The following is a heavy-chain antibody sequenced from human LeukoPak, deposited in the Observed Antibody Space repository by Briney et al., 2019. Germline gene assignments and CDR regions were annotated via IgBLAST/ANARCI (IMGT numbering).Heavy chain of an antibody. CDR3: AKDRYSYAFEYSDS. CDR2: IKQDGSEK. Sequence: GGSLRLSCAASGFTFSSYWMSWVRQAPGKGLEWVANIKQDGSEKYYADSVKGRFTISRDNSKNTLSLQVSSLRTEDTAVYYCAKDRYSYAFEYSDSWGQGTLVTVSS. D-gene: IGHD5-18*01. J-gene: IGHJ4*02. V-gene: IGHV3-7*01. CDR1: GFTFSSYW.